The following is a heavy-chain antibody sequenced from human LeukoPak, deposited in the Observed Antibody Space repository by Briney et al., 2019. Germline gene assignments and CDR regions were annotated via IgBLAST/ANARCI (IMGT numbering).Heavy chain of an antibody. J-gene: IGHJ4*02. Sequence: GGSLRLSCAASGFTVSSNYMSWVRQAPGKGLEWVSVIYSGGSTYYADSVKGRFTISRDNSKNTLYLQMNSLRAEDTAVYYCAGYYYDSSGYYAAYYFDYWGQGTLVTVSS. V-gene: IGHV3-66*01. D-gene: IGHD3-22*01. CDR3: AGYYYDSSGYYAAYYFDY. CDR1: GFTVSSNY. CDR2: IYSGGST.